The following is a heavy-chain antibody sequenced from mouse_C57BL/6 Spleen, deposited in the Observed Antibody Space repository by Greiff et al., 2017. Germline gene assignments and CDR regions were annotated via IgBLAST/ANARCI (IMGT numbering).Heavy chain of an antibody. CDR3: ERSDGGAFDY. CDR2: IHPNSGST. CDR1: GYTFTSYW. V-gene: IGHV1-64*01. J-gene: IGHJ2*01. Sequence: VQLQQPGAELVKPGASVKLSCKASGYTFTSYWMHWVKQRPGQGLEWIGMIHPNSGSTNYNEKFKSKATLTVDKSSSTAYMQLSSLPSEDSAVYYCERSDGGAFDYWGQGTTLTVSS.